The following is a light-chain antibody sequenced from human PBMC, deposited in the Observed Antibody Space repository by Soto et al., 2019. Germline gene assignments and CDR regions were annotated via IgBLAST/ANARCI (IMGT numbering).Light chain of an antibody. V-gene: IGKV3-20*01. CDR1: QSIRSSY. CDR2: GAS. Sequence: EIVLTQSPGTLSLAAGERATLSCWASQSIRSSYLAWYQQRPGQAPRLLIYGASSRATGIPDRFSGSGSGTDFTLTISRLEPEDFAVDYCQQYCSSLYTFGQGTKLEIK. CDR3: QQYCSSLYT. J-gene: IGKJ2*01.